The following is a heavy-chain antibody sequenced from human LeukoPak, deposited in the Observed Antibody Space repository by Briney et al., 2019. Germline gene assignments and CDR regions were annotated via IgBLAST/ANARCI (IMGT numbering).Heavy chain of an antibody. V-gene: IGHV3-7*01. CDR2: IKQDGSEE. Sequence: GGSLRLSCAASGFTFSSYWMSWVRQAPGKGLEWVANIKQDGSEEYYADSVKGRFTISRDNAKNSLYLQMNSLRAEDTAVYYCARCIYTAMVSYWGQGTLVTVSS. CDR1: GFTFSSYW. J-gene: IGHJ4*02. CDR3: ARCIYTAMVSY. D-gene: IGHD5-18*01.